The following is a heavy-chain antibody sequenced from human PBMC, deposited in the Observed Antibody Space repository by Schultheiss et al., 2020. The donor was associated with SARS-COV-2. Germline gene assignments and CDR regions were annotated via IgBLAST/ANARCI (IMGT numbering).Heavy chain of an antibody. CDR1: GFTFSSYA. D-gene: IGHD6-13*01. V-gene: IGHV3-66*01. CDR3: ARSQGIAAAGDY. CDR2: IYSGGST. J-gene: IGHJ4*02. Sequence: GGSLRLSCAASGFTFSSYAMSWVRQAPGKGLEWVSVIYSGGSTYYADSVKGRFTNSRDNSKNTLYLQMNSLRAEDTAVYYCARSQGIAAAGDYWGQGTLVTVSS.